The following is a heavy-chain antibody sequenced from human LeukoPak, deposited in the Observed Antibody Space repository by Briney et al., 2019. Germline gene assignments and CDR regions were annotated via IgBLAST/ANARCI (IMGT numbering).Heavy chain of an antibody. CDR1: GFTFSSYE. V-gene: IGHV3-48*03. CDR3: ARDDIAAAGTPQYYGMDV. J-gene: IGHJ6*02. Sequence: PGGSLRLSCAASGFTFSSYEMNWVRQAPGKGLEWASYISSSGSTIYYADSVEGRFTISRDNAKNSLYLQMNSLRAEDTAVYYCARDDIAAAGTPQYYGMDVWGQGTTVTVSS. CDR2: ISSSGSTI. D-gene: IGHD6-13*01.